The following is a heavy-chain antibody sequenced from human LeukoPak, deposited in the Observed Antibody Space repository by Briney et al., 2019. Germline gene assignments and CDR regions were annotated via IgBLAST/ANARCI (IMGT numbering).Heavy chain of an antibody. CDR1: GYSFSGYW. Sequence: GESLKISCKGLGYSFSGYWSAWVRQRPGKGLEWMGIIYPGGSETRYDPSFEGQVTISADGSTTTAYLQWSSLRASDTAIYYCAKFASYGSGSLYNWFDPWGQGTLVTVSS. CDR3: AKFASYGSGSLYNWFDP. V-gene: IGHV5-51*01. D-gene: IGHD3-10*01. J-gene: IGHJ5*02. CDR2: IYPGGSET.